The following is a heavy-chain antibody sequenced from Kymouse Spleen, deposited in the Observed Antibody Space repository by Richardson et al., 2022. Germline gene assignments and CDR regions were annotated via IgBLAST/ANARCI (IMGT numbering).Heavy chain of an antibody. V-gene: IGHV3-74*01. J-gene: IGHJ3*02. CDR3: ARNYGSGSYSDAFDI. Sequence: EVQLVESGGGLVQPGGSLRLSCAASGFTFSSYWMHWVRQAPGKGLVWVSRINSDGSSTSYADSVKGRFTISRDNAKNTLYLQMNSLRAEDTAVYYCARNYGSGSYSDAFDIWGQGTMVTVSS. CDR1: GFTFSSYW. D-gene: IGHD3-10*01. CDR2: INSDGSST.